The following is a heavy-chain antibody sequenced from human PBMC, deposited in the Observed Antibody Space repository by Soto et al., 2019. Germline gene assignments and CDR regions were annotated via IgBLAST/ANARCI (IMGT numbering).Heavy chain of an antibody. J-gene: IGHJ4*02. D-gene: IGHD5-18*01. CDR3: AKSFVSYGFFDFDY. CDR1: GFTFSSYA. CDR2: ISGSGGNT. Sequence: EVQLLESGGGLVQPGGSLRLSCAASGFTFSSYAMSWVRQAPGKGLEWVSAISGSGGNTYYADSVKGRFTISRDNSKNTQYLQMNSLSAEDTAVYYCAKSFVSYGFFDFDYWGQGTLVTVSS. V-gene: IGHV3-23*01.